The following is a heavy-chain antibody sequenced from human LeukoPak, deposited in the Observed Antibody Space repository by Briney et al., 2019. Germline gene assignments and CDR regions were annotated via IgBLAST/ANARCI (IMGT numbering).Heavy chain of an antibody. CDR2: IYTSGST. V-gene: IGHV4-61*02. J-gene: IGHJ4*02. CDR1: GGSISSGSYY. Sequence: PSETLSLTCTVSGGSISSGSYYWSWIRQPAGKGLEWIGRIYTSGSTNYNPSLKSRVTISVDTSKNQFSLKLSSVTAADTAVYYCARGSHGIFDYWGQGTLVTVSS. D-gene: IGHD1-14*01. CDR3: ARGSHGIFDY.